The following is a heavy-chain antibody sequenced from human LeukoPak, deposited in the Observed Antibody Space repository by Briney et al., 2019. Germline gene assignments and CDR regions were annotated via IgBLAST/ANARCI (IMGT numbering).Heavy chain of an antibody. CDR2: IYYSGST. V-gene: IGHV4-59*01. Sequence: SETLSLTCTVSGGSISSYYWSWIRQPPGKGLEWIGYIYYSGSTNYNPSLNSRVTITVDTSKNQSSLQLSSVTAAETAVYYCTRGAKSYYYGSGSSRGPYYYYYMDVWGKGTTVTISS. J-gene: IGHJ6*03. CDR3: TRGAKSYYYGSGSSRGPYYYYYMDV. CDR1: GGSISSYY. D-gene: IGHD3-10*01.